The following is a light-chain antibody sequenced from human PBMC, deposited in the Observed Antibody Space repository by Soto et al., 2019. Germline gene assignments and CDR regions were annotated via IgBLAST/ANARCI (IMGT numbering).Light chain of an antibody. Sequence: EIVMTQSPATLSVSPGERATLSCRASQSVSNNLAWYQQKPGQAPRLLIYCASTRATGIPARFSGSGSGTEFTLTISSLQSEDFAVYYCQQYNNCPPWTFGQGTKVEIK. V-gene: IGKV3-15*01. CDR3: QQYNNCPPWT. J-gene: IGKJ1*01. CDR1: QSVSNN. CDR2: CAS.